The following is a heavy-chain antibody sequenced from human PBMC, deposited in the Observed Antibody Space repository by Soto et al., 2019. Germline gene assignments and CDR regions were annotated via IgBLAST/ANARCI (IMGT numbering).Heavy chain of an antibody. CDR1: GYSFTSYW. J-gene: IGHJ6*02. D-gene: IGHD1-26*01. CDR2: IYPGDSDT. Sequence: GESLKISCKGSGYSFTSYWIGWVRQMPGKGLEWMGIIYPGDSDTRYSPSFQGQVTISADKSISTAYLQWSSLKASDTAMYYCARRRRWEDSKYAGYYYYGMDVGGQGTAVTVSS. V-gene: IGHV5-51*01. CDR3: ARRRRWEDSKYAGYYYYGMDV.